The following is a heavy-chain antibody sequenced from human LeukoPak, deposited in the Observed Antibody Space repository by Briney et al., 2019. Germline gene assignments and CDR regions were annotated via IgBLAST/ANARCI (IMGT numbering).Heavy chain of an antibody. Sequence: SETLSLTCTVSGGSISSYYWSWIRQPPGKGLEWIGYIYYSGSTNYNPSLKSRVTISVDTFKNQFSLKLSSVTAADTAVYYCARDRGGYGTFDYWGQGTLVTVSS. V-gene: IGHV4-59*12. CDR3: ARDRGGYGTFDY. CDR1: GGSISSYY. CDR2: IYYSGST. J-gene: IGHJ4*02. D-gene: IGHD5-12*01.